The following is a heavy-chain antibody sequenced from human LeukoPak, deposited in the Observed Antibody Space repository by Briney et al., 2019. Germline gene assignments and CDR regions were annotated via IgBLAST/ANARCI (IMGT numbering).Heavy chain of an antibody. V-gene: IGHV3-9*03. CDR3: AKDVDSSGWYYFDY. CDR1: GFTFSSYA. J-gene: IGHJ4*02. Sequence: GGSLRLSCAASGFTFSSYAMSWVRQAPGKGLEWVSGISWNSGSIGYADSVKGRFTISRDNAKNSLYLQMNSLRAEDMALYYCAKDVDSSGWYYFDYWGQGTLVTVSS. CDR2: ISWNSGSI. D-gene: IGHD6-19*01.